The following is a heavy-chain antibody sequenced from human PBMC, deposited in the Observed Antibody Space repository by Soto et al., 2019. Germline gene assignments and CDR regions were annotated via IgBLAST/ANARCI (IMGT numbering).Heavy chain of an antibody. CDR3: AKMGAATDYMDV. CDR1: GFTFSSYA. J-gene: IGHJ6*03. D-gene: IGHD2-15*01. Sequence: EVQLLESGGGLVQPGGSLRLSCAASGFTFSSYAMSWVRQAPGKGLESVSAISGSGGSTYYADSVKGRFTISRDNSKNTLYLQMNSLRAEDTAVYYCAKMGAATDYMDVWGKGTTVTVSS. V-gene: IGHV3-23*01. CDR2: ISGSGGST.